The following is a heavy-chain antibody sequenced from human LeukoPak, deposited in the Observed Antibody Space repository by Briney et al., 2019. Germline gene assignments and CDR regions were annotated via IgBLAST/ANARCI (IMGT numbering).Heavy chain of an antibody. CDR2: ISSSGSTI. Sequence: GGSLRLSCAASGFTFSDYYMSWIRQAPGKGLEWVSYISSSGSTIYYADSVKGRFTISRDNAKNSLYLQMNSLRAEDTAVYYCARDAKPYDSSGYYYYYYYYMDVWGKGTTVTVSS. J-gene: IGHJ6*03. CDR1: GFTFSDYY. CDR3: ARDAKPYDSSGYYYYYYYYMDV. D-gene: IGHD3-22*01. V-gene: IGHV3-11*04.